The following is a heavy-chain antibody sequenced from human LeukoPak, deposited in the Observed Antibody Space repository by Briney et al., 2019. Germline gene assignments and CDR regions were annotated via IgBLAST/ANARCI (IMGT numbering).Heavy chain of an antibody. CDR2: ISAYNGRT. CDR3: TKGGAMVATIYY. J-gene: IGHJ4*02. D-gene: IGHD5-12*01. V-gene: IGHV1-18*01. CDR1: GYTFTNYY. Sequence: ASVKVSCKASGYTFTNYYITWVRQAPGQGLEWVGWISAYNGRTNYAQKFQGRVTMTIDTSTTTAYMDLRSLTSDDTAMYYCTKGGAMVATIYYRGQGTLVTVSS.